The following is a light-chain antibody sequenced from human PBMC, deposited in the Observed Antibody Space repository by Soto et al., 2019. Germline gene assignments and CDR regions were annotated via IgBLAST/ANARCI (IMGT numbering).Light chain of an antibody. CDR2: GAS. Sequence: EIQLTQSPCTLSSSPGERATLSCRASQSVSSSYLAWYQQKPGQAPRLLIYGASSRATGIPDRFSGSGSGTDFTLTISRLEPEDFAVYYCQQYGSSPQTFGGGTKVDIK. J-gene: IGKJ4*01. CDR3: QQYGSSPQT. CDR1: QSVSSSY. V-gene: IGKV3-20*01.